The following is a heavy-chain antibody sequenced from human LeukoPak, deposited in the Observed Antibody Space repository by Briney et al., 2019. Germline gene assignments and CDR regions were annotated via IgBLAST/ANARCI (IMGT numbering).Heavy chain of an antibody. Sequence: ASVKVSCKASGYSFTSYYMHWVRQAPGQGLEWMGIINPSDSSTSYAQKFQGRVTITADKSTSTAYMELSSLRSEDTAVYYCARDGRSGYDFNWFDPWGQGTLVTVSS. CDR1: GYSFTSYY. CDR2: INPSDSST. D-gene: IGHD5-12*01. CDR3: ARDGRSGYDFNWFDP. J-gene: IGHJ5*02. V-gene: IGHV1-46*01.